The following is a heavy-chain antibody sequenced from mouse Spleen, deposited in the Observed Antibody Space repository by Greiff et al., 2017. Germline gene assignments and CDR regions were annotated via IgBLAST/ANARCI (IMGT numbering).Heavy chain of an antibody. D-gene: IGHD2-2*01. CDR3: ARRDGYDSY. CDR2: IWSGGST. V-gene: IGHV2-2*01. Sequence: VQLKESGPGLVQPSQSLSITCTVSGFSLTSYGVHWVRQSPGKGLEWLGVIWSGGSTDYNAAFISRLSISKDNSKSQVFFKMNSLQADDTAIYYCARRDGYDSYWGQGTLVTVSA. J-gene: IGHJ3*01. CDR1: GFSLTSYG.